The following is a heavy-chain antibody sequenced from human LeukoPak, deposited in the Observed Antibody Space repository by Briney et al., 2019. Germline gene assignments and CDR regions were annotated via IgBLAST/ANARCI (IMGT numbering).Heavy chain of an antibody. CDR1: GFPFSSYG. J-gene: IGHJ4*02. CDR2: ISYDGSNK. V-gene: IGHV3-30*19. D-gene: IGHD3-22*01. CDR3: ARAPPVVGGIDY. Sequence: PGTSLRLSCAASGFPFSSYGMHWVRQAPGKGLEWVAVISYDGSNKYYADSVKGRFTISRDNSKNTLYLQMNSLRAEDTAVYYCARAPPVVGGIDYWGQGTLVTVSS.